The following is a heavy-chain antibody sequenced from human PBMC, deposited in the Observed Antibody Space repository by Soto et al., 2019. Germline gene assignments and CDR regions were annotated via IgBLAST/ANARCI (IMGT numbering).Heavy chain of an antibody. J-gene: IGHJ4*02. CDR1: GYPFTSYD. CDR3: ARGKGRLPSSSGYDYSRLDFDY. V-gene: IGHV1-8*01. Sequence: XSVKVSCKASGYPFTSYDINWVRQATGQGLEWMGWMNPNSGNTGYAQKFQGRVTMTRNTSISTAYMELSSLRSEDTAVYYCARGKGRLPSSSGYDYSRLDFDYWGQGTLVTVSS. D-gene: IGHD5-12*01. CDR2: MNPNSGNT.